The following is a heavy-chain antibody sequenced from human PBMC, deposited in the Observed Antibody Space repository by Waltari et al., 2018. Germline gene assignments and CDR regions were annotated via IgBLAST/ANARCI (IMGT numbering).Heavy chain of an antibody. Sequence: EVQLVESGGGLVQPGRSLRLSCRASGFTFGDYAMSWVRQAPGKGWEWLGFIRSKADEETTEYAASVKGRITISRDDSKSIAYLQIDSLQSEDTAVYYCTRVRVRSTTSCYKYWGQGTLVTVSS. J-gene: IGHJ4*02. V-gene: IGHV3-49*04. CDR3: TRVRVRSTTSCYKY. D-gene: IGHD2-2*01. CDR1: GFTFGDYA. CDR2: IRSKADEETT.